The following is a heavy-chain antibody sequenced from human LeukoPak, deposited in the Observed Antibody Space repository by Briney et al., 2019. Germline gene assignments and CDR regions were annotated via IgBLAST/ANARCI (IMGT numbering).Heavy chain of an antibody. Sequence: GGSLRLSCAASGFTFSDYYMSWIRQAPGKGLEWVSSISSSSYIYYADSVKGRFTISRDNAKNSLYLQMYSLRAEDTAVYYCARVRAYYGSGSYYMAFDYWGQGTLVTVSS. V-gene: IGHV3-69-1*01. D-gene: IGHD3-10*01. J-gene: IGHJ4*02. CDR1: GFTFSDYY. CDR3: ARVRAYYGSGSYYMAFDY. CDR2: ISSSSYI.